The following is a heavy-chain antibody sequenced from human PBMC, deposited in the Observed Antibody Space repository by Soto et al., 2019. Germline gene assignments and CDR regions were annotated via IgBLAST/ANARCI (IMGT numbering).Heavy chain of an antibody. CDR1: GYTFTSYY. V-gene: IGHV1-46*03. Sequence: ASVKVSCNASGYTFTSYYMHWVRQAPGQGLESMGIINPSGGSTSYAQKFQGRVTMTRDTSTSTVYMELSSLRSEDTAVYYCARGWGSSSWYGRFHPWGQGTLVTVSS. CDR3: ARGWGSSSWYGRFHP. CDR2: INPSGGST. D-gene: IGHD6-13*01. J-gene: IGHJ5*02.